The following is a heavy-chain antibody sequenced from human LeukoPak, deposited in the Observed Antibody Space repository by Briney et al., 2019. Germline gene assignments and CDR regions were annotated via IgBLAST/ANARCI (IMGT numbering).Heavy chain of an antibody. CDR1: GGSISSYY. Sequence: SETLSLTCTVSGGSISSYYWSWIRQPPGMGLEWIGYIYYTGSTNYNPSLKSRVTISVDTSKNQFSLKLTSVSAADTAVYYCARDLVGDTAFTKFDYWGQGTLVTVSS. CDR3: ARDLVGDTAFTKFDY. CDR2: IYYTGST. V-gene: IGHV4-59*12. J-gene: IGHJ4*02. D-gene: IGHD5-18*01.